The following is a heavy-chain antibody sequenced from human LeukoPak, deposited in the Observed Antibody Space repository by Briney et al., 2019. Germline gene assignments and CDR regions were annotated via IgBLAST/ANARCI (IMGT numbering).Heavy chain of an antibody. CDR1: GYTFTGYY. D-gene: IGHD6-13*01. CDR2: INPNSGGT. V-gene: IGHV1-2*02. Sequence: VKVSCKASGYTFTGYYMRWVRQAPGQGLEWMGWINPNSGGTNYAQKLQGRVTMTTDTSTNTAYMELSSLRSEDTAVYYCARGEGIAAVWGQGTLVTVSS. CDR3: ARGEGIAAV. J-gene: IGHJ4*02.